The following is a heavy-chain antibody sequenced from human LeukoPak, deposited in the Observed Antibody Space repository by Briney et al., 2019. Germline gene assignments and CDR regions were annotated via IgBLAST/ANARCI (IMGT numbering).Heavy chain of an antibody. J-gene: IGHJ6*02. CDR1: GGSISSYY. Sequence: SETQSLTCTVSGGSISSYYWSWIRQPPGKGLEWIGYIYYSGSTNYNPSLKSRVTISVDTSKNQFSLKLSSVTAADTAVYYCAREEGHLYYYYGMDVWGQGTTVTVSS. V-gene: IGHV4-59*01. CDR3: AREEGHLYYYYGMDV. CDR2: IYYSGST.